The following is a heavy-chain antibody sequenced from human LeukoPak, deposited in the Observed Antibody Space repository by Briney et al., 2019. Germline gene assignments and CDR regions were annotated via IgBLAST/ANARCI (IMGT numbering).Heavy chain of an antibody. CDR1: GFTFSSYG. J-gene: IGHJ4*02. Sequence: GGSLRLSCAASGFTFSSYGMHWVRQAPGKGLEWVAVISYDGSNKYYADSVKGRFTISRDNSKNTLYLQMNSLRAEDTAVYYCAKDGPYSGSTESPFGYWGQGTLVTVSS. D-gene: IGHD1-26*01. V-gene: IGHV3-30*18. CDR3: AKDGPYSGSTESPFGY. CDR2: ISYDGSNK.